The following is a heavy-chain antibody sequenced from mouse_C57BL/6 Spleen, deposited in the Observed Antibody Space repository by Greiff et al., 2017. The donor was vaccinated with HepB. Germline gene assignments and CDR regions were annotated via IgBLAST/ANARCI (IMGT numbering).Heavy chain of an antibody. Sequence: EVQRVESGGGLVKPGGSLKLSCAASGFTFSSYTMSWVRQTPEKRLEWVATISGGGGNTYYPDSVKGRFTISRDNAKNTLYLQMSSLRSEDTALYYCAREGSSGYVTAWFAYWGQGTLVTVSA. CDR2: ISGGGGNT. CDR1: GFTFSSYT. J-gene: IGHJ3*01. D-gene: IGHD3-2*02. CDR3: AREGSSGYVTAWFAY. V-gene: IGHV5-9*01.